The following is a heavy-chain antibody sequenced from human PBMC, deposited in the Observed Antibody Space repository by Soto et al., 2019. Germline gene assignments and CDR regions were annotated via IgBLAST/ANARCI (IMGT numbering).Heavy chain of an antibody. J-gene: IGHJ5*02. D-gene: IGHD3-3*01. CDR1: GFTFSDYY. CDR2: ISSSSSYT. V-gene: IGHV3-11*06. CDR3: ARAIFWSVFFWFDP. Sequence: QVQLVESGGGLVKPGGSLRLSCAAFGFTFSDYYMSWIRQAPGKGLEWVSYISSSSSYTNYADSVKGRFTISRDNAKNSLYLQMNSLRAEDTAVYYCARAIFWSVFFWFDPWGQGTLVTVSS.